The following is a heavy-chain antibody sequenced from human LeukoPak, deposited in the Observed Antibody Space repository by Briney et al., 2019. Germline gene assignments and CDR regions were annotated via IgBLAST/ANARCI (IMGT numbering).Heavy chain of an antibody. D-gene: IGHD3-10*01. CDR1: GFTFSTHW. CDR2: ISGDGSLT. CDR3: ASLLTPYHGSGGGGMDV. V-gene: IGHV3-74*01. Sequence: PGGSLRLSCAASGFTFSTHWMYWVRQAPGKEFVWVSRISGDGSLTSYADSVRGRFTISRDNAKETLYLQMTSLRVEDTAVYTCASLLTPYHGSGGGGMDVWGQGTTPTVSS. J-gene: IGHJ6*02.